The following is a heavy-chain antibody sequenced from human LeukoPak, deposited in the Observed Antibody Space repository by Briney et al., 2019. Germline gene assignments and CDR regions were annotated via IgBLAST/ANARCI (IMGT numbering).Heavy chain of an antibody. D-gene: IGHD2-2*01. V-gene: IGHV1-2*02. CDR1: GYTFTGYY. CDR3: AREPGFVSSTSCYVS. CDR2: INPNSGGT. J-gene: IGHJ5*02. Sequence: AASVKVSCKASGYTFTGYYMHWVRQAPGQGLEWMGWINPNSGGTNYAQKFQGRVTMTRDTSISTAYMELSRLRSDDTAVYYCAREPGFVSSTSCYVSWGQGTLVTVSS.